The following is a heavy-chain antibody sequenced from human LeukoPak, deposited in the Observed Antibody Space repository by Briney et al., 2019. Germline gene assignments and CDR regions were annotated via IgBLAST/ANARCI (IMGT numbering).Heavy chain of an antibody. J-gene: IGHJ4*02. Sequence: SETLSLTCTVSGGSISSSSYYWGWIRQPPGKGLEWIGSIYYSGSTYYNPSLKSRVTISVDTSKNQFSLKLSSVTAADTAVYYCARHDGTYYYGSGTYYFDYWGQGTLVTVSS. CDR3: ARHDGTYYYGSGTYYFDY. CDR2: IYYSGST. D-gene: IGHD3-10*01. CDR1: GGSISSSSYY. V-gene: IGHV4-39*01.